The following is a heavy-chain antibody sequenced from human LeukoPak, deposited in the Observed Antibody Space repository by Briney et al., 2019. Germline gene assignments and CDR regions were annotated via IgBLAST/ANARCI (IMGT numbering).Heavy chain of an antibody. D-gene: IGHD3-3*01. CDR2: IYTSGST. Sequence: SETLSLTCTVSGGSISSYYWSWIRQPAGKGLEWIGRIYTSGSTNYNPSLKSRVTMSVDTSKNQFSLKLSSVTAADPAVYYCARQYYDFWSGSVDYAFDIWGQGTMVTVSS. CDR1: GGSISSYY. J-gene: IGHJ3*02. CDR3: ARQYYDFWSGSVDYAFDI. V-gene: IGHV4-4*07.